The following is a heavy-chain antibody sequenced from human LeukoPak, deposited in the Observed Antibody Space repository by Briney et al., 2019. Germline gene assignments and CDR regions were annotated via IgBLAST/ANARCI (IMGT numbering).Heavy chain of an antibody. Sequence: LRGAPRLACAASGFTFSSYDMRWVRPGTGEGLEWVSAIGTAGDTYYPGSVRCGLTMSRENAKNSVYLQMNSLRVEDTAVYCCGGGLGTGFDPWGQGTLVTVSS. CDR3: GGGLGTGFDP. CDR2: IGTAGDT. D-gene: IGHD3-16*01. J-gene: IGHJ5*02. V-gene: IGHV3-13*01. CDR1: GFTFSSYD.